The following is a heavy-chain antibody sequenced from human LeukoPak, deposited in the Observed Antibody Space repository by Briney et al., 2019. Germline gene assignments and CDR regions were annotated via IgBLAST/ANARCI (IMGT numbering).Heavy chain of an antibody. D-gene: IGHD2-2*01. Sequence: GGTLRLSCAASAFTFSRYGMGWVRQAPGKGLEWVSALSGSGLSTYYADSVKGRFTISRDNSKNTLYLQMNSLRAEDTAVYYCAKEVVPAAITWFDPWGQGTLVTVSS. J-gene: IGHJ5*02. CDR1: AFTFSRYG. CDR3: AKEVVPAAITWFDP. CDR2: LSGSGLST. V-gene: IGHV3-23*01.